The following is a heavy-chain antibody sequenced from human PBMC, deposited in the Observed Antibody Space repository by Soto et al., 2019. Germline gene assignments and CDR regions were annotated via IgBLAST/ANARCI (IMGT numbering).Heavy chain of an antibody. J-gene: IGHJ5*02. D-gene: IGHD6-19*01. CDR2: INSYNGNT. Sequence: QVQLVQSGAEVKKPGASVKVSCKASGYTFTSYGISWVRQAPGQGLERMGWINSYNGNTNYAQKLQGRVTMTTDTSTRTADMELRSLRADGTAVYYCAREPVAGIWFDPWGQGTLVTVSS. CDR1: GYTFTSYG. CDR3: AREPVAGIWFDP. V-gene: IGHV1-18*01.